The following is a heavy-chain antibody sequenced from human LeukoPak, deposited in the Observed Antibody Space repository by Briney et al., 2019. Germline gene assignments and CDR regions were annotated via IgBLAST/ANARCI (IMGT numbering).Heavy chain of an antibody. CDR1: GYTFTNSG. CDR2: IDAYNGNT. Sequence: ASVKVSCKASGYTFTNSGISWVRQAPGQGLEWMGWIDAYNGNTNYAQKFQGRVTMTTDTSTSTAYMELSSLRSEDTAVYYCAGAAAEDIVVVPAAMRGWDYWGQGTLVTVSS. CDR3: AGAAAEDIVVVPAAMRGWDY. V-gene: IGHV1-18*01. J-gene: IGHJ4*02. D-gene: IGHD2-2*01.